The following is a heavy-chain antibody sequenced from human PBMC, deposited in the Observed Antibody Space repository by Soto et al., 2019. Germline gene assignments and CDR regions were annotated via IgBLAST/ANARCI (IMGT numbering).Heavy chain of an antibody. J-gene: IGHJ6*02. V-gene: IGHV1-3*01. CDR3: AVTPIYGDYAHNYYYGMDV. Sequence: GSGKVCFKASGYTFTSYAMHLVRQAPGQSLEWMGWINAGNGNTKYSQKFQGRVTITRDTSASTAYMELSSLRSEDTAVYYCAVTPIYGDYAHNYYYGMDVWGQGTTVTVSS. CDR1: GYTFTSYA. CDR2: INAGNGNT. D-gene: IGHD4-17*01.